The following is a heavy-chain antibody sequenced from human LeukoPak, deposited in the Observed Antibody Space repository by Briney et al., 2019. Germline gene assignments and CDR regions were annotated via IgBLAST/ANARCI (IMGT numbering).Heavy chain of an antibody. J-gene: IGHJ4*02. CDR1: GDSINSGYY. D-gene: IGHD3-3*01. Sequence: PSETLSLTCTVSGDSINSGYYWGWIRQPPGKGLEWIGTIYHSGSTYYNPSLKSRLSISVDMSKNQFSLKLSSVTAADTAVYYCARELFWSGYYVDYWGQGTLVTVSS. CDR2: IYHSGST. CDR3: ARELFWSGYYVDY. V-gene: IGHV4-38-2*02.